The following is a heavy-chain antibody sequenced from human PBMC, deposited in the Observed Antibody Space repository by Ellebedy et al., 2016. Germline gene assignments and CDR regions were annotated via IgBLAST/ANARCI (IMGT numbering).Heavy chain of an antibody. V-gene: IGHV3-48*04. CDR1: GFTFSSYS. J-gene: IGHJ6*02. CDR3: AREDGGGSGSYYPYYYYGMDV. D-gene: IGHD3-10*01. Sequence: GGSLRLSXAASGFTFSSYSMNWVRQAPGKGLEWVSYISSSSTIYYADSVKGRFTISRDNAKNSLYLQMNSLRAEDTAVYYCAREDGGGSGSYYPYYYYGMDVWGQGTTVTVSS. CDR2: ISSSSTI.